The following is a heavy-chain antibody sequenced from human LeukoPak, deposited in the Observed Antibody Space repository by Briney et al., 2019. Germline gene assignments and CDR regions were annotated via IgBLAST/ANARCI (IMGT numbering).Heavy chain of an antibody. CDR1: GFTFDDYA. D-gene: IGHD5-18*01. Sequence: PGGSLRLSCAASGFTFDDYAMHWLRQAPGKGLEWVSGISWNSGSIGYADSVKGRFTISRDNAKNSLYLQMNSLRAEDTALYYCAKDSRGYSTGDFDYWGQGNLVTVSS. CDR2: ISWNSGSI. J-gene: IGHJ4*02. V-gene: IGHV3-9*01. CDR3: AKDSRGYSTGDFDY.